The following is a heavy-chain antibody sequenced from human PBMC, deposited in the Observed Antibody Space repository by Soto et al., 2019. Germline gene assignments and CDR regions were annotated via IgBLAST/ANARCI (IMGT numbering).Heavy chain of an antibody. Sequence: GGSLRLSCAASGFTFKTYVMHWVRQAPGKGLEWVAVISFGGTDKYYADSVKGRFSISRDNSKSTLYLQMNNLTADDTAVCYCAREQWLREGYFYAMDVWGQGTTVTVSS. CDR3: AREQWLREGYFYAMDV. CDR1: GFTFKTYV. J-gene: IGHJ6*02. CDR2: ISFGGTDK. V-gene: IGHV3-30*03. D-gene: IGHD6-19*01.